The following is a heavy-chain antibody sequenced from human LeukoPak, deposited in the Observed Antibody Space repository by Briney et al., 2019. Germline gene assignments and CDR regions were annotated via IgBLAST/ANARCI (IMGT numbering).Heavy chain of an antibody. V-gene: IGHV1-18*01. Sequence: ASVKVSCKASGYTFTSYGISWVRQAPGQGLEWMGWISAYNGNTNYAQKLQGRVTMTTDTSTSTAYMGLRSLRSDDTAVYYCARGRYCSSTSCYRRAFDIWGQGTMVTVSS. CDR3: ARGRYCSSTSCYRRAFDI. CDR1: GYTFTSYG. D-gene: IGHD2-2*01. CDR2: ISAYNGNT. J-gene: IGHJ3*02.